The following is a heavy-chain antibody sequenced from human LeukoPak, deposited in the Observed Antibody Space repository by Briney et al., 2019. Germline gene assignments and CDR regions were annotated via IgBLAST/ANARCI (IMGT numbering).Heavy chain of an antibody. CDR1: GGSISSGGYS. D-gene: IGHD2-15*01. CDR2: IYYSGST. CDR3: ARDLSPGSGGSWTYYYYGMDV. V-gene: IGHV4-31*03. J-gene: IGHJ6*02. Sequence: SQTLSLTCTVSGGSISSGGYSWSWIRQHPGKGLEWIGYIYYSGSTYYNPSLKSRVTISVDTSKNQFSLKLSSVTAADTAVYYCARDLSPGSGGSWTYYYYGMDVWGQGTTVTVSS.